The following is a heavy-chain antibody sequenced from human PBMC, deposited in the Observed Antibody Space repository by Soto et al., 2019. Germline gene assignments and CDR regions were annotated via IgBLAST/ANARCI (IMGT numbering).Heavy chain of an antibody. CDR2: MNPNSGNT. CDR3: ARERRDGYDN. J-gene: IGHJ4*02. D-gene: IGHD5-12*01. V-gene: IGHV1-8*01. CDR1: GYTFTSYD. Sequence: QVQLVQSGAEVKKPGASVKVSCKASGYTFTSYDINWVRQATGQGLEWMGWMNPNSGNTAYAQKFXXRVTMTSNTTISTAYMELSSLRSEYTAVYYCARERRDGYDNWGQGTLVTVSS.